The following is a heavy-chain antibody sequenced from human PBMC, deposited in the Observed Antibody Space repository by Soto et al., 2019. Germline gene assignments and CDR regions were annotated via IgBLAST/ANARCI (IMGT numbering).Heavy chain of an antibody. CDR1: GYTFTSYY. Sequence: QVQLVQSGAEVKKPGASVKVSCKASGYTFTSYYMHWVRQAPGQGLEWMGIINPSGGSTSYAQKLQGRVTMTRDTSTSTVYMELSSLRSADPAVYFCARDFSIVVVVAPTYYFDYWGKGTLVTVSS. V-gene: IGHV1-46*03. CDR3: ARDFSIVVVVAPTYYFDY. J-gene: IGHJ4*02. D-gene: IGHD2-15*01. CDR2: INPSGGST.